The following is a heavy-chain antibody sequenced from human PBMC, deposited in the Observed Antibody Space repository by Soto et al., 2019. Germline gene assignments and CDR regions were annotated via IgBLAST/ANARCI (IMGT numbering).Heavy chain of an antibody. D-gene: IGHD4-17*01. V-gene: IGHV3-23*01. CDR3: AKAHPPDYGDWHRGDY. CDR2: VSGSDGST. CDR1: GFTFSNYA. J-gene: IGHJ4*02. Sequence: PGGSLRLSCAASGFTFSNYAMSWVRQAPGKGLEWVSTVSGSDGSTYYADSVKGRFTISRDNSKNTLYLQVNSLRAEDTAVYYCAKAHPPDYGDWHRGDYWGQGTRVTVSS.